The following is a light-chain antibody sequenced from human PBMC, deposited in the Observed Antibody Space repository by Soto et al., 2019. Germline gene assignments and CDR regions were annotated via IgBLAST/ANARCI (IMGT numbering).Light chain of an antibody. CDR1: QSVSSSY. J-gene: IGKJ1*01. Sequence: EIVLTQSPGTLSLSPGERATLSCRASQSVSSSYLAWYQQKPGQAPRLLIYGASSRANGIPDRFSGSGSGTDHTLTISRLEPEDFAVYYCQQYASSPQTFGQGTKVDIK. V-gene: IGKV3-20*01. CDR2: GAS. CDR3: QQYASSPQT.